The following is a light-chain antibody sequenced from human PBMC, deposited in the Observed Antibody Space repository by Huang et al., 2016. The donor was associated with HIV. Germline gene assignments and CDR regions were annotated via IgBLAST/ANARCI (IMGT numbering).Light chain of an antibody. CDR2: GAS. Sequence: DIIMTQFPATLSLSPGERATLSCRASQSVATQSAWYQQKPGQAPRLLIFGASNRATGVPDRFSGSGSGTEFTLTISNLQSEDFAVYYCQQYNTSPTTFGPGTRVDVK. V-gene: IGKV3-15*01. CDR3: QQYNTSPTT. CDR1: QSVATQ. J-gene: IGKJ3*01.